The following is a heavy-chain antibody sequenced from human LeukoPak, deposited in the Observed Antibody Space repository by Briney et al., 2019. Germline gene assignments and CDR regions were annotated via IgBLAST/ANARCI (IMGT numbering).Heavy chain of an antibody. CDR3: ARGGYNDYTHFDY. D-gene: IGHD5-24*01. Sequence: GGSLRLSCAASGFTFSSYAMHWVRRAPGKGLEYVSAISSNGGSTYYANSVKGRFTISRDNSKNTLYLQMGSLRAEDMAVYYCARGGYNDYTHFDYWGQGTLVTLSS. J-gene: IGHJ4*02. V-gene: IGHV3-64*01. CDR2: ISSNGGST. CDR1: GFTFSSYA.